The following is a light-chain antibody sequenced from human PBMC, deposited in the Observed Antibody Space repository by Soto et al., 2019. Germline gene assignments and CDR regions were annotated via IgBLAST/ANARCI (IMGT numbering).Light chain of an antibody. CDR2: SAS. J-gene: IGKJ4*01. V-gene: IGKV3-11*01. CDR3: QQRPNWPPT. CDR1: QSVRND. Sequence: EIVWTQSPATLSLSPGERATLSCRASQSVRNDLAWYQQKPGQAPRVLIYSASNRATGIPARFSGSGSGTDFTLTISSLEPEDFAVYYCQQRPNWPPTFGGGTKVEMK.